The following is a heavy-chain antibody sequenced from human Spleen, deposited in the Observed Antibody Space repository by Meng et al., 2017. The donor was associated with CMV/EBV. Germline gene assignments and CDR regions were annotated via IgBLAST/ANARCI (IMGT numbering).Heavy chain of an antibody. J-gene: IGHJ4*02. D-gene: IGHD3-16*01. Sequence: GSLRLSCTVSGGSISSSSYYWGWIRQPPGKGLEWIGSIFYSGSTYYNPSLKSRVTISVDTSKNQFSLKLSSVTAADTAVYYCAREVGEGYWGQGTVVTVSS. CDR1: GGSISSSSYY. CDR2: IFYSGST. V-gene: IGHV4-39*07. CDR3: AREVGEGY.